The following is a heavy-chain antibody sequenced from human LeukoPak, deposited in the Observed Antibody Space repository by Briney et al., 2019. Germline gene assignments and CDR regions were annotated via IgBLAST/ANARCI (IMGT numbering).Heavy chain of an antibody. J-gene: IGHJ5*02. CDR2: ISATDGST. Sequence: GGSLRLSCAASGFTFASYAMTWVRQAPGKGLEWVSSISATDGSTYYADSVRGRFTISRDNSKNTLFLQVNSLRAEDTALYYCVACSSASCYGDRFDPWGQGTLVTVSS. CDR3: VACSSASCYGDRFDP. CDR1: GFTFASYA. D-gene: IGHD2-2*01. V-gene: IGHV3-23*01.